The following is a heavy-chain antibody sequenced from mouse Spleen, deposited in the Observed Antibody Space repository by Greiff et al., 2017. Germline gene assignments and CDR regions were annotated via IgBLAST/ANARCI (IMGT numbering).Heavy chain of an antibody. D-gene: IGHD2-4*01. CDR2: IYPGSGNT. CDR1: GYTFTDYY. J-gene: IGHJ2*01. V-gene: IGHV1-76*01. CDR3: ATLYYDYDEAYYFDY. Sequence: VQLQQSGAELVRPGASVKLSCKASGYTFTDYYINWVKQRPGQGLEWIARIYPGSGNTYYNEKFKGKATLTAEKSSSTAYMQLSSLTSEDSAVYFCATLYYDYDEAYYFDYWGQGTTLTVSS.